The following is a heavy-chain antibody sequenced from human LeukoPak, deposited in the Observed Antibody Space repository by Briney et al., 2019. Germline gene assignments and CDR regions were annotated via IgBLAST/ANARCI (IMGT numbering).Heavy chain of an antibody. CDR3: TRGTIGMAGTDY. Sequence: GGSLRFSCVASGFTFSSYWMHWVRQAPGKGLVWVSHINPGGSHIRYADSVKGRFTISRDDAKNTLYLQMNSLRAEDTAVYYCTRGTIGMAGTDYWGQGTLVTASS. J-gene: IGHJ4*02. CDR2: INPGGSHI. D-gene: IGHD6-19*01. CDR1: GFTFSSYW. V-gene: IGHV3-74*01.